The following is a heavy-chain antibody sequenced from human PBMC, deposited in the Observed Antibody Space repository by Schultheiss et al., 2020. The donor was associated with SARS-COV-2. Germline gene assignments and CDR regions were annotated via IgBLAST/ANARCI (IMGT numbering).Heavy chain of an antibody. D-gene: IGHD4-23*01. J-gene: IGHJ4*02. CDR2: ISWDGGST. V-gene: IGHV3-43D*04. CDR3: ARAGGCDY. CDR1: GFTFDDYA. Sequence: GGSLRLSCAASGFTFDDYAMHWVRQAPGKGLEWVSLISWDGGSTYYADSVKGRFTISRDNSKNSLYLQMNSLRAEDTAVYYCARAGGCDYWGQGTLVTVSS.